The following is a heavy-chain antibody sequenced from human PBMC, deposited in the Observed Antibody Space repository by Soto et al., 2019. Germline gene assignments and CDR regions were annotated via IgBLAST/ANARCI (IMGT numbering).Heavy chain of an antibody. D-gene: IGHD1-1*01. CDR3: SRDDSDSFFN. J-gene: IGHJ4*02. CDR1: GFTFGASN. Sequence: PGGSLRLSCAASGFTFGASNLQWVRQAPGKGLEWLGRIGSKGETYATTYAASVKGRFTISRDDSKKTAYLQMNNLESEDTAVYSCSRDDSDSFFNWGRGTLVTVSS. CDR2: IGSKGETYAT. V-gene: IGHV3-73*01.